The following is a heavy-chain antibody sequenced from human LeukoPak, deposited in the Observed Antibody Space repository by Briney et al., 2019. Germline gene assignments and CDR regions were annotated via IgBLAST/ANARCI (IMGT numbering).Heavy chain of an antibody. D-gene: IGHD3-10*01. CDR3: AREGFLPTSPTDY. CDR1: GGSISSYY. CDR2: IYYSGST. J-gene: IGHJ4*02. Sequence: TSETLSLTCTVSGGSISSYYWSWIRQPPGKGLEWIGYIYYSGSTNYNPSLKSRVTISVDTSKNQFSLKLSSVTAADTAVYYCAREGFLPTSPTDYWGQGTLVTVSS. V-gene: IGHV4-59*12.